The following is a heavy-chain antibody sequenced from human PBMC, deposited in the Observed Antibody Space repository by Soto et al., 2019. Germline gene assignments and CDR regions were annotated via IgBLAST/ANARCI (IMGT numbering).Heavy chain of an antibody. D-gene: IGHD6-13*01. V-gene: IGHV5-51*01. CDR3: ARHAGNSWKGDYFDY. CDR2: IDPNDSQT. CDR1: GYSFTSYW. J-gene: IGHJ4*02. Sequence: LGESLKISCKGSGYSFTSYWIGWVRQMPGKGLEWMGIIDPNDSQTIYSPSFQGQVTISADKSIDTAYLQWSSLKTSDTAMYYCARHAGNSWKGDYFDYWGQGALVTVSS.